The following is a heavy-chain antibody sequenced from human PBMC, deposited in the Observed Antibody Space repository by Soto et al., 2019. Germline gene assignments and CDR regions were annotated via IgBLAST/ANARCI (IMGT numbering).Heavy chain of an antibody. CDR1: GGSFSGYY. D-gene: IGHD3-3*01. CDR2: INHSGST. CDR3: ARGSSGYYTGREFDY. V-gene: IGHV4-34*01. Sequence: PSETLSLTCAVYGGSFSGYYWSWIRQPPGKGLEWIGEINHSGSTNYNPSLKSRVTISVDTSKNQFSLKLSSVTAADTAVYYCARGSSGYYTGREFDYWGQGTLVTVSS. J-gene: IGHJ4*02.